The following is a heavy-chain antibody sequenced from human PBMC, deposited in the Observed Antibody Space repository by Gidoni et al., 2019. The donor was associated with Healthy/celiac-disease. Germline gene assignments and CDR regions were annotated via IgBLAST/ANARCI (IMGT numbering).Heavy chain of an antibody. CDR1: GYAISSGYY. V-gene: IGHV4-38-2*02. CDR2: IYHSGST. D-gene: IGHD3-9*01. CDR3: AREEISYDILTGYHNSVGYFDL. Sequence: QVQLQESGPGLVKPSETLSLTCAASGYAISSGYYWGWIRQPPGKGLEWIGSIYHSGSTYYNPSLKSRVTISVDTSKNQFSLKLSSVTAADTAVYYCAREEISYDILTGYHNSVGYFDLWGRGTLVTVSS. J-gene: IGHJ2*01.